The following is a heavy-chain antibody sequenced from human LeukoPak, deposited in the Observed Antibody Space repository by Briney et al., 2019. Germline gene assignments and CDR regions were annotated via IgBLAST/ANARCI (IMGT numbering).Heavy chain of an antibody. V-gene: IGHV1-69*13. Sequence: SVKVSCKASGGTFSSYAISWVRQAPGQGLEWMGGIIPIFGTANYAQKFQGRVTITADESTSTAYMELSSLRSEDTAVYYCARFPIAVAGTDAFDIWGQGTMVTVSS. J-gene: IGHJ3*02. CDR3: ARFPIAVAGTDAFDI. CDR2: IIPIFGTA. CDR1: GGTFSSYA. D-gene: IGHD6-19*01.